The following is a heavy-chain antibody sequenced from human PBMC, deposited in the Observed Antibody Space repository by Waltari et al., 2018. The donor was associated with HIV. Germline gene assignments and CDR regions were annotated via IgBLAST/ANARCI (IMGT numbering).Heavy chain of an antibody. V-gene: IGHV3-48*04. CDR1: GFTFSSYR. Sequence: VNLLESGGGLVQPGGSLRLSCAASGFTFSSYRFDWVRQAPGKWLGWIAYRSYSSRDIYYGDSVQGRFTISRDNSKNSLYLQRDSLRADDTAVYYCTRTVSSYKYYFDYWGQGTLVTVSS. J-gene: IGHJ4*02. D-gene: IGHD6-13*01. CDR2: RSYSSRDI. CDR3: TRTVSSYKYYFDY.